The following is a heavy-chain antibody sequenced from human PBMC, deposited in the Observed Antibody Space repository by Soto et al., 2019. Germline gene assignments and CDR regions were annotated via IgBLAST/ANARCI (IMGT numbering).Heavy chain of an antibody. CDR1: GFTFTSSA. CDR2: IVVGSGNT. J-gene: IGHJ4*02. V-gene: IGHV1-58*01. CDR3: AAGPGMATIDY. Sequence: PGGSLRLSCAASGFTFTSSAVQWVRQARGQRLEWIGWIVVGSGNTNYAQKFQERVTITGDMSTSTAYMELSSLRSEDTAVYYCAAGPGMATIDYWGQGTLVTVSS. D-gene: IGHD5-12*01.